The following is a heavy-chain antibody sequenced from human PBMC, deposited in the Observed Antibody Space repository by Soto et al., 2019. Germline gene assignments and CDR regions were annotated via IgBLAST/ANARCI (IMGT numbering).Heavy chain of an antibody. CDR1: GDSISSSNYF. Sequence: QLQLQESGPGLVKPWETLSLTCTVSGDSISSSNYFWGWIRQPPGKGLEWIGTIFYSGSTYYNPSLKSRVTISVDTSNNQFSLRLISVTAADTALYYCARRYGWLYFDYWGQGSLVTVSS. CDR2: IFYSGST. V-gene: IGHV4-39*01. J-gene: IGHJ4*02. CDR3: ARRYGWLYFDY. D-gene: IGHD6-19*01.